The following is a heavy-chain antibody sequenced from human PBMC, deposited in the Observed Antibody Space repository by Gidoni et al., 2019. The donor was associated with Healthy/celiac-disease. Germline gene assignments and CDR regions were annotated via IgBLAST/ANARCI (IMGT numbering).Heavy chain of an antibody. CDR2: INPIFGTA. V-gene: IGHV1-69*01. CDR3: ARDLEVVGTIFGVVIPPPHYYYYGMDV. CDR1: GGTFTSYP. J-gene: IGHJ6*02. D-gene: IGHD3-3*01. Sequence: QVHLVQSGAEVKKPGSSVKVSCQASGGTFTSYPLRWVRQAPGQGLEWMGGINPIFGTANDEQKFQGRVTITADESTSTAYMELSSLRSEDTAVYYCARDLEVVGTIFGVVIPPPHYYYYGMDVWGQGTTVTVSS.